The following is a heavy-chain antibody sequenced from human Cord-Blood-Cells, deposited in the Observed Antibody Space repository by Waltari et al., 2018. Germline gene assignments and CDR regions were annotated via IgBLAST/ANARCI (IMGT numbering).Heavy chain of an antibody. CDR2: ISSSGITI. D-gene: IGHD3-10*01. Sequence: QVQLVESGGGLVKPGGSLRISCAASGFTFSDYYMSWIRQAPGKGMEWVSYISSSGITISYADSVKGRFTISRDNAKNSLYLQMNSLRAEDTAVYYCAREVGWGSSFDYWGQGTLVTVSS. CDR3: AREVGWGSSFDY. V-gene: IGHV3-11*04. CDR1: GFTFSDYY. J-gene: IGHJ4*02.